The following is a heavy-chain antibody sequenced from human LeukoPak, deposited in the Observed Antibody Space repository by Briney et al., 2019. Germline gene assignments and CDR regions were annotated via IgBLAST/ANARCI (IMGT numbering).Heavy chain of an antibody. Sequence: PSETLSLTCNVSGGSINSGSYYWSWIRQPAGKGLEWIGRIYTSGSTNYNPSLKSRVPISVDTSKNQFSLKLSSVTAADTAVYYCARDYGDYAWYGAVRYYYYHMDVWGKGTTVTVSS. V-gene: IGHV4-61*02. J-gene: IGHJ6*03. CDR3: ARDYGDYAWYGAVRYYYYHMDV. D-gene: IGHD4-17*01. CDR2: IYTSGST. CDR1: GGSINSGSYY.